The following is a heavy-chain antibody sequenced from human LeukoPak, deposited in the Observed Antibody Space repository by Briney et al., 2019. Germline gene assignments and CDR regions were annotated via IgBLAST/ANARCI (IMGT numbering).Heavy chain of an antibody. J-gene: IGHJ4*02. CDR1: GYSFTSYW. Sequence: GESLRISCKGSGYSFTSYWIGWVRQMPGKGLEWMGIIYPGDSDTRYSPSFQGQVIISADKSISTAYLQWSSLKASDTAMYYCARPPGGYDSSGYYYDYWGQGTLVTVSS. D-gene: IGHD3-22*01. CDR3: ARPPGGYDSSGYYYDY. V-gene: IGHV5-51*01. CDR2: IYPGDSDT.